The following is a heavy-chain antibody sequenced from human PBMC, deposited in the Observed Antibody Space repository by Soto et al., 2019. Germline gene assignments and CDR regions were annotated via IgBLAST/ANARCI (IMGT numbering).Heavy chain of an antibody. Sequence: QVQLVQSGAEVKKPGSSVKVSCKASGGTFSSYAISWVRQAPGQGLEWMGGIIPIFGTANYAQKFQGRLTINSDESTITSYVEISSLRSEDTAVYYCARFHRGVIKSPYYYYGMDVWGQGTTVTVSS. V-gene: IGHV1-69*01. CDR1: GGTFSSYA. CDR3: ARFHRGVIKSPYYYYGMDV. CDR2: IIPIFGTA. D-gene: IGHD3-10*01. J-gene: IGHJ6*02.